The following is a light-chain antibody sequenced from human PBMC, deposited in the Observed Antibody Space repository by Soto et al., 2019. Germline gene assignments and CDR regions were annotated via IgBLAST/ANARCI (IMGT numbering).Light chain of an antibody. V-gene: IGKV1-5*01. CDR3: QQYNSYSRS. Sequence: EIQMTQSPSTLSASVGDRVTITCRAGQSISSWLAWYQQKPGKAPKLLIYDASSLESGVPSRFSGSGSGTEFTLTISSLQPDDFATYYCQQYNSYSRSFGQGTKVDI. CDR2: DAS. CDR1: QSISSW. J-gene: IGKJ1*01.